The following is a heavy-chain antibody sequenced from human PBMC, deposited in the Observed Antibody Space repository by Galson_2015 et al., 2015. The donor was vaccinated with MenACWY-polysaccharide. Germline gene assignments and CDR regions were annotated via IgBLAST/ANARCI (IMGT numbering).Heavy chain of an antibody. D-gene: IGHD5-24*01. CDR3: AKPQAMGDGYNYTRDY. CDR1: GGTFSSYT. J-gene: IGHJ4*02. V-gene: IGHV1-69*02. CDR2: IIPILGIA. Sequence: QSGAEVKKPGESLKISCKASGGTFSSYTISWVRQAPGQGLEWMGRIIPILGIANYAQKFQGRVTITADKSTSTAYMELSSLRSEDTAVYYCAKPQAMGDGYNYTRDYWGQGTLVTVSS.